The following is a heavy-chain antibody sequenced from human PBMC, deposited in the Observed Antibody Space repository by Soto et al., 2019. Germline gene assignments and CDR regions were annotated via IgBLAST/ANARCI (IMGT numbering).Heavy chain of an antibody. D-gene: IGHD2-21*02. CDR1: GFTFSDYY. V-gene: IGHV3-11*01. J-gene: IGHJ6*02. CDR3: ARVYCGGDCYLRDYYYGMDV. Sequence: GGSLRLSCAASGFTFSDYYMSWIRQAPGKGLEWVSYISSSGSTIYYADSVKGRFTISRDNAKNSLYLQMNSLRAEDTAVYYCARVYCGGDCYLRDYYYGMDVWGQGTTVTVS. CDR2: ISSSGSTI.